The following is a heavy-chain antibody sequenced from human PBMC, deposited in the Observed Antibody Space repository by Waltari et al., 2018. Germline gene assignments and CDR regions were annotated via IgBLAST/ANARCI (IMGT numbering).Heavy chain of an antibody. D-gene: IGHD3-10*01. CDR2: ISGIGGTT. CDR1: GFTFKSYA. J-gene: IGHJ5*02. CDR3: AKDMGSGSCVDL. V-gene: IGHV3-23*04. Sequence: EVQLVESGGGLVQPGGSLRLSCVASGFTFKSYAMSWVRQAPGKGLEWVSTISGIGGTTYDTDSAKGRFTISRDNSDNTLYLMMNSLRVEDTAIYYCAKDMGSGSCVDLWGQGTLVTVSS.